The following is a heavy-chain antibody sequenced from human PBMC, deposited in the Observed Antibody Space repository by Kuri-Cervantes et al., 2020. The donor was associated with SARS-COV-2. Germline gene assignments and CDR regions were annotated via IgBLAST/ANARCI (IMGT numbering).Heavy chain of an antibody. D-gene: IGHD2-2*02. V-gene: IGHV3-66*01. J-gene: IGHJ6*02. CDR2: IYSGGST. Sequence: GESLKISCAASGFTVSSNYMSWVRQAPGKGLEWVLVIYSGGSTYYADSVKGRFTISRDNSKNTLYLQMNSLRAEDTAVYYCASDLGYCSSTSCYNVWGQGTTVTVSS. CDR1: GFTVSSNY. CDR3: ASDLGYCSSTSCYNV.